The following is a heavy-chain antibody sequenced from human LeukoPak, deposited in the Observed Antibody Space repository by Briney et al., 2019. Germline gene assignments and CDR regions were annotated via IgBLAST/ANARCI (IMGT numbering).Heavy chain of an antibody. CDR2: IYSGAGT. CDR1: GFTVSSNY. Sequence: GGSLRLSCAASGFTVSSNYMSWVRQAPGRGLEWVSVIYSGAGTYYADSVKGRFTISRDNSKNTLYLQMNSLRAEDTAVYYCARRLTTDDYWGQGTLVTVSS. D-gene: IGHD4-17*01. CDR3: ARRLTTDDY. J-gene: IGHJ4*02. V-gene: IGHV3-53*01.